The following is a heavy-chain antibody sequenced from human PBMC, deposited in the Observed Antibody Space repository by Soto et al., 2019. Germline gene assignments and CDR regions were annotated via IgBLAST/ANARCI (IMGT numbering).Heavy chain of an antibody. CDR1: GFTFSGAA. CDR2: IRSKGNNYAT. V-gene: IGHV3-73*01. D-gene: IGHD3-3*01. CDR3: SRQASDFWSGKPQYYMDV. Sequence: GGSLRLSCAASGFTFSGAAMHWVRQASGKGLEWVGRIRSKGNNYATAYGASLKGGFTISRDDSKNTAYLQMNSLNTEDTAVYYCSRQASDFWSGKPQYYMDVWGKATTVTVSS. J-gene: IGHJ6*03.